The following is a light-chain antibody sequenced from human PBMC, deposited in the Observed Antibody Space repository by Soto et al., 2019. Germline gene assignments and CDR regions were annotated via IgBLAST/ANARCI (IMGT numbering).Light chain of an antibody. V-gene: IGKV4-1*01. CDR2: WAS. CDR3: QQYYTTPRT. J-gene: IGKJ1*01. Sequence: DIVMTQSPDSLAVSLGERATINCKSSQSVLYSSNNKNYLAWYQQKPRQPPKLLIYWASTRESGVPDRFSGSGSGIDFTLTISSLQAEDVAVYYCQQYYTTPRTFGQGTKVEI. CDR1: QSVLYSSNNKNY.